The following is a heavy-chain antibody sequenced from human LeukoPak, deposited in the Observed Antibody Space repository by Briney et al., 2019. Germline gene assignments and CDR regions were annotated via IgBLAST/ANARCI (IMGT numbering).Heavy chain of an antibody. Sequence: PGGSLRHSCAASGFTVSSNYMSWVRQAPGKGLEWVSYISSSSSTIYYADSVKGRFTISRDIAENSLFLQMNSLRDEDTAVYYCARDLGFGELFLAFWGQGTLVTVSS. CDR2: ISSSSSTI. CDR3: ARDLGFGELFLAF. V-gene: IGHV3-48*02. CDR1: GFTVSSNY. J-gene: IGHJ4*02. D-gene: IGHD3-10*01.